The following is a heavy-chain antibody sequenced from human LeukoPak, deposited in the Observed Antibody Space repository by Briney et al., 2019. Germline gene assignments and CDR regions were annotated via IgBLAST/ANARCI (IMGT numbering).Heavy chain of an antibody. CDR2: IYYSGST. CDR1: GGSISSYY. Sequence: PSETLSLTCTVSGGSISSYYWSWIRQPPGKGLEWIGYIYYSGSTNYNPSLKSRVTISVDTSMNQFSLKLSSVTAADTAVYYCARGLVDTAMVTFFDYWGQGTLVTVSS. V-gene: IGHV4-59*08. CDR3: ARGLVDTAMVTFFDY. J-gene: IGHJ4*02. D-gene: IGHD5-18*01.